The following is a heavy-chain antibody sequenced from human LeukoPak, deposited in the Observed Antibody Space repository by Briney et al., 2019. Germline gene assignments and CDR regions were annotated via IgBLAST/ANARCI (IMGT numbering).Heavy chain of an antibody. V-gene: IGHV3-7*02. CDR3: ARMGDILTGDYYYMDV. D-gene: IGHD3-9*01. J-gene: IGHJ6*03. Sequence: GSLRLSCSASGFNFSSYWMNWVRQAPGKGLEWVANQKQDGSEKYYVDSVKGRFTISRDNAKNSLYLQMNSLRAEDTAVYYCARMGDILTGDYYYMDVWGKGTTVTVSS. CDR2: QKQDGSEK. CDR1: GFNFSSYW.